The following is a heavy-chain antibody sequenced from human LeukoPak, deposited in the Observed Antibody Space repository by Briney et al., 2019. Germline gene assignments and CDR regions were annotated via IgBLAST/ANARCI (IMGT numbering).Heavy chain of an antibody. CDR1: GFXFNNYG. J-gene: IGHJ4*02. Sequence: GGSLRLSCTASGFXFNNYGMSWVSQAPGKGQEWVSALGGSGGSTYYADSVKGRFTISRDNSKNTLYLQMNSLRAEDTAVYYCAKMLISSGWATDSWGQGTLVTVSS. CDR3: AKMLISSGWATDS. V-gene: IGHV3-23*01. CDR2: LGGSGGST. D-gene: IGHD6-19*01.